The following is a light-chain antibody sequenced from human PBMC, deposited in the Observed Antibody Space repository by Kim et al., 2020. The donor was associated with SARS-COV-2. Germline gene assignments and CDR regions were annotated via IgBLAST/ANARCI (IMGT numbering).Light chain of an antibody. Sequence: SASVGDTVTIPCRASQSIGSYLNRYQQKPGKAPRLLIFAASSLQSGVPSRFSGSGSGTDFTLIISSLQTEDFASFYCQQSYTTPYTFGQGTKLEI. CDR2: AAS. V-gene: IGKV1-39*01. J-gene: IGKJ2*01. CDR3: QQSYTTPYT. CDR1: QSIGSY.